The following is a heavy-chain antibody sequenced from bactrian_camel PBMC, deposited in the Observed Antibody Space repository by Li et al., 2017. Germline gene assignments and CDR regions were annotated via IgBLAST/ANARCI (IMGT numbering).Heavy chain of an antibody. CDR1: GYSYSTYC. J-gene: IGHJ4*01. D-gene: IGHD2*01. Sequence: GSVQVGGSLNLSCVATSGYSYSTYCMGWFRQGPTAEREGIAAIRKSGGETWYHDSVKGRFTISQDNAKNTVYLQMNNLQPEDTATYYCAAQFLEASCAVVHAFDNWGQGTQVTVS. CDR2: IRKSGGET. CDR3: AAQFLEASCAVVHAFDN. V-gene: IGHV3-3*01.